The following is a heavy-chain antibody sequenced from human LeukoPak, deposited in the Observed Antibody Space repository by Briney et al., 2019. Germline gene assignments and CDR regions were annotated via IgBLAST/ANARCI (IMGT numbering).Heavy chain of an antibody. D-gene: IGHD3-22*01. J-gene: IGHJ4*02. V-gene: IGHV1-24*01. Sequence: ASVKVSCKVSGYTLTELSMHWVRQAPGKGLEWMGGFDPEDGETIYAQKFQGRVTMTEDTSTDTAYMELSSLRSEDTAVYYCATAMVNYYDSSGYHGARDYWGQGTLVTVSS. CDR3: ATAMVNYYDSSGYHGARDY. CDR2: FDPEDGET. CDR1: GYTLTELS.